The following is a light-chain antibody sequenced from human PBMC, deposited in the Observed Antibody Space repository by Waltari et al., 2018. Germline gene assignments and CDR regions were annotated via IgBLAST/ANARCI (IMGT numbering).Light chain of an antibody. CDR1: NSYVCGYDY. V-gene: IGLV2-23*02. Sequence: QSALTQPASVSGSPGQSITTSCSGTNSYVCGYDYVSWYQHHPGKAPKLIIYDVTKGPSGVSNRFSGSKSGNTASLTISGLQAEDEADYYCSSYAGGNNLLFGGGTKVTVL. J-gene: IGLJ2*01. CDR2: DVT. CDR3: SSYAGGNNLL.